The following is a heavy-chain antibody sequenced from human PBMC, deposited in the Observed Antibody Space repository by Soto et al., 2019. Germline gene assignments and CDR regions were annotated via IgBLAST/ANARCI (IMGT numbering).Heavy chain of an antibody. CDR2: INHSGST. J-gene: IGHJ6*02. CDR3: AGTPSPTYDFWSGYRGDGMDV. D-gene: IGHD3-3*01. CDR1: GGSFSGYY. Sequence: SETLSLTCAVYGGSFSGYYWSWIRQPPGKGLEWIGEINHSGSTNYNPSLKSRVTISVDTSKNQFSLKLSSVTAADTAVYYCAGTPSPTYDFWSGYRGDGMDVWGQGTTVTVSS. V-gene: IGHV4-34*01.